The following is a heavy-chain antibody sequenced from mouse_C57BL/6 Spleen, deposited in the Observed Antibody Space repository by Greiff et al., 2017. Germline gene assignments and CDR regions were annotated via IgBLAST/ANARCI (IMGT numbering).Heavy chain of an antibody. CDR1: GYTFTEYT. CDR2: FYPGSGSI. Sequence: VKLMESGAELVKPGASVKLSCKASGYTFTEYTIHWVKQRSGQGLEWIGWFYPGSGSIKYNEKFKDKATLTADKSSSTVYMELSRLTSEDSAVYFCARHEENYSSLLYFDVWGTGTTVTVSS. CDR3: ARHEENYSSLLYFDV. J-gene: IGHJ1*03. V-gene: IGHV1-62-2*01. D-gene: IGHD2-12*01.